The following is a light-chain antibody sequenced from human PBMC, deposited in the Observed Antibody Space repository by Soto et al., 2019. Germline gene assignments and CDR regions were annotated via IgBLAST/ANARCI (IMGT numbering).Light chain of an antibody. Sequence: QSALTQPASVSGSPGQSITISCTGSSSDVGGHNHVSWYQQHPGKAPKLIIYEVGNRPSGVSNRFSGSKSGNTASLTISGFQAEDEADYYCNSYTSSSTHVFGNGTKLTVL. CDR3: NSYTSSSTHV. CDR1: SSDVGGHNH. J-gene: IGLJ1*01. V-gene: IGLV2-14*01. CDR2: EVG.